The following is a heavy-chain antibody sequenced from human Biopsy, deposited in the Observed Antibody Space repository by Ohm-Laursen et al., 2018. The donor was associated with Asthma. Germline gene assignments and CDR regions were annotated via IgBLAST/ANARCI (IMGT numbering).Heavy chain of an antibody. CDR2: IYYSGTT. D-gene: IGHD6-13*01. CDR3: VRGSSSWHHGPFHYYYGLDV. V-gene: IGHV4-39*01. CDR1: SGSGGYMRSGNYY. J-gene: IGHJ6*02. Sequence: SETLSLTCSLSSGSGGYMRSGNYYWCWIRQPPGKGLEWIGSIYYSGTTYYNPSLESRVPVSADTSKNQFSLKLTSVTAADTAVYYCVRGSSSWHHGPFHYYYGLDVWGQGTTATVSS.